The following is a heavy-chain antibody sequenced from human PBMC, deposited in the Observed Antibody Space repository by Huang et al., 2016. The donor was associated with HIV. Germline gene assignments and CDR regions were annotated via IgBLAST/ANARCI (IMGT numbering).Heavy chain of an antibody. CDR2: ISVGGGGT. V-gene: IGHV3-23*01. D-gene: IGHD4-17*01. CDR3: GVTTDY. Sequence: EVQLLESGGGLAQPGGSLGLSCAASGITFSRSDMTWFRQAPGKGVEWVSTISVGGGGTFYPDSGTGRFTISRDNSKNTLYLQMNSLKAEDTAVYYCGVTTDYWGQGTLVSVSS. J-gene: IGHJ4*02. CDR1: GITFSRSD.